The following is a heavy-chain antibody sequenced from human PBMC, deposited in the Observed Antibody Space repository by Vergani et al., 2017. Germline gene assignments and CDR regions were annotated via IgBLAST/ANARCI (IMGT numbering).Heavy chain of an antibody. J-gene: IGHJ4*02. V-gene: IGHV3-23*04. CDR1: GFTFSSYA. Sequence: EVQLVESGGGLVQPGGSLRLSCAASGFTFSSYAMSWVRQAPGKGLEWVSAISGSGGSTYYADSVKGRFTISRDNSKNTLYLQMNSLRAEDTAVYYCAKVSGYTMIVVALNDYWGQGTLVTVSS. CDR2: ISGSGGST. D-gene: IGHD3-22*01. CDR3: AKVSGYTMIVVALNDY.